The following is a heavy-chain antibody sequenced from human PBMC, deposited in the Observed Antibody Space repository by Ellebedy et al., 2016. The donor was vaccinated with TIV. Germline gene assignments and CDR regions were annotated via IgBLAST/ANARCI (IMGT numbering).Heavy chain of an antibody. V-gene: IGHV4-34*01. J-gene: IGHJ4*02. CDR3: ARVEGWPTTVTNFDY. CDR2: INHSGST. D-gene: IGHD4-17*01. Sequence: SETLSLXCAVYGGSLSGYYWSWIRQPPGKGLEWIGEINHSGSTSYNPSLKSRVTILVDTSKNQFSLKLSSVTAADTAVYYCARVEGWPTTVTNFDYWGQGTLVTVSS. CDR1: GGSLSGYY.